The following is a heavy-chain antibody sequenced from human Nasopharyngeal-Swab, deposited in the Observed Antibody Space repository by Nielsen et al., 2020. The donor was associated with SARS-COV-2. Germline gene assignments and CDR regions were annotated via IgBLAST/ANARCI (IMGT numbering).Heavy chain of an antibody. Sequence: GESLKTPFAASGFTFSSYGMQWVRQAPGKGLEWVAFIRYDGSGKYYADSVKGRFTISRDISKNTLFLQMKSLRAEDTAIYYCARASWRGDFDAFDIWGQGTMVTVSS. CDR1: GFTFSSYG. CDR3: ARASWRGDFDAFDI. D-gene: IGHD3-16*01. CDR2: IRYDGSGK. V-gene: IGHV3-30*02. J-gene: IGHJ3*02.